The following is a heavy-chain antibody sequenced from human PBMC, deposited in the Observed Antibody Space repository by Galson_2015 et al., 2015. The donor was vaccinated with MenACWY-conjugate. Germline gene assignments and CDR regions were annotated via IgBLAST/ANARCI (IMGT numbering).Heavy chain of an antibody. CDR2: IYYSGST. Sequence: SETLSLTCTVSGGSISSRSYYWGWIRQPPGRGLEWIGSIYYSGSTNYNPSLKSRVTISVDTSKNQFSLKLRSVTAADTAVYYCARELQDILTGYSFDYWGQGTLVTVSS. J-gene: IGHJ4*02. V-gene: IGHV4-39*07. CDR1: GGSISSRSYY. D-gene: IGHD3-9*01. CDR3: ARELQDILTGYSFDY.